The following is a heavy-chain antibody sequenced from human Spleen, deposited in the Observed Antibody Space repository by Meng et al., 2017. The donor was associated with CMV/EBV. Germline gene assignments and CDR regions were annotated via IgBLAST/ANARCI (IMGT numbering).Heavy chain of an antibody. CDR3: ARVPGTEDPVIDY. CDR2: INHSGST. CDR1: GGSFSGYY. J-gene: IGHJ4*02. Sequence: QVQLQQWGAGLLKPSETLSLTCAVYGGSFSGYYWSWIRQSPGKGLEWIGEINHSGSTNYNPSLKSRVTISVDTSKNQFSLKLSSVTAADTAVYYCARVPGTEDPVIDYWGQGTLVTVSS. V-gene: IGHV4-34*01. D-gene: IGHD3-10*01.